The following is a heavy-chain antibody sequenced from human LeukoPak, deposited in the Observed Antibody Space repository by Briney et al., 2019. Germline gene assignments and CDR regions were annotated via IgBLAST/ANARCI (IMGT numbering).Heavy chain of an antibody. CDR3: AKDYIAAAGTSWFDP. J-gene: IGHJ5*02. D-gene: IGHD6-13*01. Sequence: TGGSLRLSCAASGFIFNKYWMTWFRQPPGKGLEWLANIKNDGSQTYYVDSVKGRFTISRDNAKNSLYLQMNSLRAEDTAVYYCAKDYIAAAGTSWFDPWGQGTLVTVSS. V-gene: IGHV3-7*01. CDR2: IKNDGSQT. CDR1: GFIFNKYW.